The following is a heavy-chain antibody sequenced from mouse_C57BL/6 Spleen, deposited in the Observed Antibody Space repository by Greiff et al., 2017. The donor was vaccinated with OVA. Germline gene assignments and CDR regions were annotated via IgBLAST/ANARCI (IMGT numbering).Heavy chain of an antibody. V-gene: IGHV1-15*01. Sequence: VQRVESGAELVRPGASVTLSCKASGYTFTDYEMHWVKQTPVHGLEWIGAIDPETGGTAYNQKFKGKAILTADKSSSTAYMELRSLTSEDSAVYYCTKGYFDVWGTGTTVTVSS. CDR3: TKGYFDV. J-gene: IGHJ1*03. CDR1: GYTFTDYE. CDR2: IDPETGGT.